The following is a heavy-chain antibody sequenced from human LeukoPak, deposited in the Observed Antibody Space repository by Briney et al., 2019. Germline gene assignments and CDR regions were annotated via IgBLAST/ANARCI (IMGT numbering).Heavy chain of an antibody. Sequence: SVKVSCKASGGTFNNYGITWVRQAPGQGLEWMGEIIPIFGTANYAQKFQGRVTITADKSTSTAYMELSSLRSEDTAVYYCARDCSSTSCYMDVWGKGTTVTISS. J-gene: IGHJ6*03. V-gene: IGHV1-69*06. CDR1: GGTFNNYG. CDR3: ARDCSSTSCYMDV. D-gene: IGHD2-2*01. CDR2: IIPIFGTA.